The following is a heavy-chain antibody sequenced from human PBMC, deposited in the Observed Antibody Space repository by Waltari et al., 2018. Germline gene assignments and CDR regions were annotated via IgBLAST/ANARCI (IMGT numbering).Heavy chain of an antibody. V-gene: IGHV3-30-3*01. CDR1: GFTFSSYA. CDR2: ISYDGSNK. CDR3: ARGNSIRVVAAYRGPIGGAFDI. J-gene: IGHJ3*02. D-gene: IGHD2-15*01. Sequence: QVQLVESGGGVVQPGRSLRLSCAASGFTFSSYAMHWVRQAPGKGLEWVAVISYDGSNKYYADSLKGRFTISRDNSKNTLYLQMNSLRAEDTAVYYCARGNSIRVVAAYRGPIGGAFDIWGQGTMVTVSS.